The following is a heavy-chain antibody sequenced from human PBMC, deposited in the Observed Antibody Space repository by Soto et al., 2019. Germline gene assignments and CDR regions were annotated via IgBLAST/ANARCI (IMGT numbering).Heavy chain of an antibody. V-gene: IGHV4-59*01. D-gene: IGHD6-6*01. CDR1: GGSISSYY. Sequence: SLEILSLTCTVSGGSISSYYWSWIRQPPGKGLEWIGYIYYSGSTNYNPSLKSRVTISVDTSKNQFSLKLSSVTAADTAVYYCAKEIAAADYWGQGTLVTVSS. CDR2: IYYSGST. CDR3: AKEIAAADY. J-gene: IGHJ4*02.